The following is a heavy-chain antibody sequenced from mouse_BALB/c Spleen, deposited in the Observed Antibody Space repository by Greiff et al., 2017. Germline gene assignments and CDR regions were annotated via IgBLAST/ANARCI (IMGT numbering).Heavy chain of an antibody. CDR2: ISSGGSYT. Sequence: EVMLVESGGDLVKPGGSLKLSCAASGFTFSSYGMSWVRQTPDKRLEWVATISSGGSYTYYPDSVKGRFTISRDNAKNTLYLQMSSLKSEDTAMYYCARRRGPSYAMDYWGQGTSVTVSS. CDR1: GFTFSSYG. CDR3: ARRRGPSYAMDY. J-gene: IGHJ4*01. V-gene: IGHV5-6*02.